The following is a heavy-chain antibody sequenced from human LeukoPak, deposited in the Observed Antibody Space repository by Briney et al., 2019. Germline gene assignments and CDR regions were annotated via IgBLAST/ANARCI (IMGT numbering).Heavy chain of an antibody. V-gene: IGHV1-46*01. D-gene: IGHD3-10*01. Sequence: ASVKVSCRASGYTFTSYGITWVRQAPGQGLEWMGILNPNDGSTSYSQKFRGRVTMTRDMSTSTVDMQLSSLRSEDTAVYYCARGPYGSGNLDYWGQGTLVTVSS. CDR2: LNPNDGST. CDR1: GYTFTSYG. J-gene: IGHJ4*02. CDR3: ARGPYGSGNLDY.